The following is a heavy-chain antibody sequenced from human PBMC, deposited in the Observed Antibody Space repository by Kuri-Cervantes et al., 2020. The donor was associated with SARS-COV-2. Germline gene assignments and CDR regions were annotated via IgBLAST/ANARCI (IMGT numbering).Heavy chain of an antibody. Sequence: LSLTCAASGFTFSSYGMHWVRQAPGKGLEWVAVIWYDGSNKYYADSVKGRFTISRDNSKNTLYLQMNSLRAEDTAVYYCAKDLSTVLRFLEWLLGFDYWGQGTLVTVSS. V-gene: IGHV3-33*06. CDR2: IWYDGSNK. J-gene: IGHJ4*02. CDR3: AKDLSTVLRFLEWLLGFDY. D-gene: IGHD3-3*01. CDR1: GFTFSSYG.